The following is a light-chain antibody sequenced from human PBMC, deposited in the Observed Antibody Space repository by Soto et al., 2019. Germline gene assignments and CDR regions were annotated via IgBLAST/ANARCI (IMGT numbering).Light chain of an antibody. Sequence: DIQMTQSPSSLSASVGDRVTITCQASQAISNYLNWYQQKPGKAPKLLIYDASNLETGVPSRFSGSGSGTDFTFTISSLQPEDIATYYCQQYDNLFGTFGQGTKVEIK. J-gene: IGKJ1*01. V-gene: IGKV1-33*01. CDR1: QAISNY. CDR2: DAS. CDR3: QQYDNLFGT.